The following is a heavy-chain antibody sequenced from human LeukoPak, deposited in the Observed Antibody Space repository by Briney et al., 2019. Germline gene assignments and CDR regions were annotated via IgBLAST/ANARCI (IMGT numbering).Heavy chain of an antibody. CDR2: IYSGGST. CDR1: GFTVSSNY. Sequence: GGSLRLSCAASGFTVSSNYMSWVRQAPGKGLEWVSVIYSGGSTYYADSVKGRFTISRDNSNNTVYLQMHSLRAEDTAVYYCAKGSGYDPSYYGMDVWGQGTTVTVSS. J-gene: IGHJ6*02. D-gene: IGHD5-12*01. V-gene: IGHV3-53*05. CDR3: AKGSGYDPSYYGMDV.